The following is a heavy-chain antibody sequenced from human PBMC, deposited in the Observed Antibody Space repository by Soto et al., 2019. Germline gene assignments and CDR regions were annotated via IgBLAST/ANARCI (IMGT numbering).Heavy chain of an antibody. V-gene: IGHV3-53*01. CDR2: LYDVDGT. CDR1: GFTVSGKRY. D-gene: IGHD1-1*01. J-gene: IGHJ3*01. CDR3: ASWHEREHAYDV. Sequence: GGSLRLSCAALGFTVSGKRYVAWVRQAPGKGLEWISALYDVDGTFYADSVKGRFTTSSDSSKTTVYLQMNGLRPDDTAVYYCASWHEREHAYDVWGRRTTVTVSS.